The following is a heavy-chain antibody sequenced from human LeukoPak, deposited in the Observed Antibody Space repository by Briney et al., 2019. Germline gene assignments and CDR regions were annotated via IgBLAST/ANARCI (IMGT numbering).Heavy chain of an antibody. Sequence: PSETLSLTCAVYGGSFSGYYWSWIRQPPGKGLEWIGEINHSGSTNYNPSLKRRVTISVDTSKNQFSLKLSSVTAADTAVYYCARGLPNWFDPWGQGTLVTVSS. J-gene: IGHJ5*02. CDR1: GGSFSGYY. V-gene: IGHV4-34*01. CDR2: INHSGST. CDR3: ARGLPNWFDP.